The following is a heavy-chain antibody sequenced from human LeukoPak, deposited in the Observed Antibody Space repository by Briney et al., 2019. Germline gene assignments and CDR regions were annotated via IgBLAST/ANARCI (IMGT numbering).Heavy chain of an antibody. CDR3: AKDVRAYSGYDSQFDY. D-gene: IGHD5-12*01. Sequence: AGGSLRLSCAASGFTFDDYAMHWVLQAPGKGLEWLSLISWDGGSTYYADSVKGRFTISRDNSKNSLYLQMNSLRAEDTALYYCAKDVRAYSGYDSQFDYWGQGTLVTVSS. J-gene: IGHJ4*02. V-gene: IGHV3-43D*03. CDR2: ISWDGGST. CDR1: GFTFDDYA.